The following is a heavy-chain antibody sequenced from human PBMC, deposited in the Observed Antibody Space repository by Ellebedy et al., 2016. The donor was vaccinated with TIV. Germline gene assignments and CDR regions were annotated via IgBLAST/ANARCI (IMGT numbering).Heavy chain of an antibody. D-gene: IGHD4-17*01. CDR2: INQDAGER. Sequence: GESLKISCAASRFTFSSYWMSWVRQAPGKGLEWVANINQDAGERFYVDSVKGRFTISRDNAKNSLYLQMNSLRAEDTSVYYCATDGSYGDYRSPAHAFVIWGQGTMVTVSS. V-gene: IGHV3-7*01. J-gene: IGHJ3*02. CDR3: ATDGSYGDYRSPAHAFVI. CDR1: RFTFSSYW.